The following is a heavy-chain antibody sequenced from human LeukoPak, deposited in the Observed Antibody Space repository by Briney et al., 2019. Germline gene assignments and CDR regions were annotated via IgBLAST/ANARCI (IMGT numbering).Heavy chain of an antibody. CDR1: GGTFSSYE. Sequence: SVKVSCKASGGTFSSYEISWVRQSPGQGLEGMGGIIPMFGTAKYAQKFQGRVTITADKSTSTAYMELSSLRSEDTAVYYCASGTTHIVVVPATLRNYYFDYWGQGTLVTVSS. D-gene: IGHD2-2*01. CDR3: ASGTTHIVVVPATLRNYYFDY. CDR2: IIPMFGTA. J-gene: IGHJ4*02. V-gene: IGHV1-69*06.